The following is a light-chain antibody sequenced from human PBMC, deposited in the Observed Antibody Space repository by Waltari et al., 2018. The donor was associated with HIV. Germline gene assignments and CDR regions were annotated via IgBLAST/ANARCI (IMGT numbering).Light chain of an antibody. CDR3: QQYNSYSWT. V-gene: IGKV1-5*03. CDR2: KAS. J-gene: IGKJ1*01. Sequence: DIQMTQSPSTLSASVGDRVTITCRASQSISSWLAWYQQKSGKATKLLIYKASSLKSGVPSRFSGSGSGTEFTLTINSLQPDDFATYYCQQYNSYSWTFGQGTKVEIK. CDR1: QSISSW.